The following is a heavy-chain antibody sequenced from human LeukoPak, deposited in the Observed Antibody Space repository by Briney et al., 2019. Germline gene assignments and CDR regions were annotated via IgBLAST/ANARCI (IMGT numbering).Heavy chain of an antibody. Sequence: GRSLRLSCAASGFTFSSYAMHWVRQAPGKGLEWVAVITYDGSNKYYADSVKGRFTISRDNSKNTLYLQMNSLRAEDTAVYYCARDLETVVTPNWFDPWGQGTLVTVSS. CDR1: GFTFSSYA. D-gene: IGHD4-23*01. CDR3: ARDLETVVTPNWFDP. V-gene: IGHV3-30-3*01. J-gene: IGHJ5*02. CDR2: ITYDGSNK.